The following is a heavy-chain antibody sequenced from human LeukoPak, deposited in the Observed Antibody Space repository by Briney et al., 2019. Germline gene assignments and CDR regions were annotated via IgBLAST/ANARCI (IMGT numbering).Heavy chain of an antibody. D-gene: IGHD6-19*01. Sequence: GGSLRLSCEASGFTFSNSWMTWVRQTPGKGLEWVANIKTDGSEKYYVDSVRGRFTISRDNAKNSLYLQMNSLRAEDTAVYYCARLGSFSSDWYPDGFDIWGQGTMVTVSS. CDR2: IKTDGSEK. CDR1: GFTFSNSW. J-gene: IGHJ3*02. V-gene: IGHV3-7*01. CDR3: ARLGSFSSDWYPDGFDI.